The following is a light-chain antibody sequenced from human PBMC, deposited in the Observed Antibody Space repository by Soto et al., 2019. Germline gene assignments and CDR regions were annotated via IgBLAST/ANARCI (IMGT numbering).Light chain of an antibody. CDR2: EVT. V-gene: IGLV2-14*01. CDR3: SSYTTSGTYV. J-gene: IGLJ1*01. Sequence: QSVLTQPASVSGSPGQSITVSCTGTRSDIDYYDYVSWYQHHPGKAPKLMIYEVTNRPSGVSNRFSGSKSGNTASLTISGLQADDEADYYCSSYTTSGTYVFGTGTKVTVL. CDR1: RSDIDYYDY.